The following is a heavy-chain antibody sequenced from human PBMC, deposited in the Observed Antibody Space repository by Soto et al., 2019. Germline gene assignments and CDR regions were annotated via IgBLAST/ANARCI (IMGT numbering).Heavy chain of an antibody. V-gene: IGHV4-39*01. CDR3: ASLEQDSYYYYGMDV. CDR2: IYYSGST. Sequence: SETLSLTCTVSGGSISSSSYYWGWIRQPPGKGLEWIGSIYYSGSTYYNPSLKSRVTISVDTSKNQFSLKLSSVTAADTAVYYCASLEQDSYYYYGMDVWGQGTTVTVSS. CDR1: GGSISSSSYY. J-gene: IGHJ6*02. D-gene: IGHD1-1*01.